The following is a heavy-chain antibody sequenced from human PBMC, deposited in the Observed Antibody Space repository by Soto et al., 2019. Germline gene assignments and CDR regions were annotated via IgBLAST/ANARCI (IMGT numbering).Heavy chain of an antibody. Sequence: EVQLVESGGGLVQPGGSLRLSCAASGFTFSTYSMNWVRQAPGKGLEWVSYISSSTNTIYYADSVKGRFSISRDNAKNSLYLQINNLRAGDTAVYFCARDGFGDSYFDYWGQGSLVTVSS. CDR2: ISSSTNTI. V-gene: IGHV3-48*01. J-gene: IGHJ4*02. D-gene: IGHD4-17*01. CDR3: ARDGFGDSYFDY. CDR1: GFTFSTYS.